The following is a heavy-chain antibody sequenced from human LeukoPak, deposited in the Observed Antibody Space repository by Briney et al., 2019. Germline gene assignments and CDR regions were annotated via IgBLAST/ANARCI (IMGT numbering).Heavy chain of an antibody. Sequence: SETLSLTCTVSGGSISSGDYYWSWIRQPPGKGLEWIGYIYYSGSTYYNPSLKSRVTISVDTSKNQFSLKLSSVTAADTAVYYCASDFWSGYYLDYWGQGTLVTVSP. J-gene: IGHJ4*02. CDR3: ASDFWSGYYLDY. D-gene: IGHD3-3*01. V-gene: IGHV4-30-4*01. CDR2: IYYSGST. CDR1: GGSISSGDYY.